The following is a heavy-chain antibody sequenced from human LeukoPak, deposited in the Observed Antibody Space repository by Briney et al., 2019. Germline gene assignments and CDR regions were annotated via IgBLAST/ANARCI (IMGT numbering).Heavy chain of an antibody. CDR2: IIPILGIA. CDR3: ARDYYDSSASDY. J-gene: IGHJ4*02. V-gene: IGHV1-69*04. D-gene: IGHD3-22*01. Sequence: ASVKVSCKASGGTFSSYAISWVRQAPGQGLEWMGRIIPILGIANYAQKFQGRVTITADKSTSTAYMELSSLRSEDTAVYYCARDYYDSSASDYWGQGTLVTVSS. CDR1: GGTFSSYA.